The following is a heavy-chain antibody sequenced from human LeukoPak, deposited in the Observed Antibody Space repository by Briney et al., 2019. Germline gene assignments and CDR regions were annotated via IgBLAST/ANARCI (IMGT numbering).Heavy chain of an antibody. D-gene: IGHD3-3*01. CDR1: GFTFDDYA. CDR3: AKDIGIFGVGALDY. Sequence: GGSLRPSCAASGFTFDDYAMHWVRQAPGTGLEWVSGISWNSGSIGYADSVKGRYTISRDNAKNSLYLQMNSLSAEDTALYYCAKDIGIFGVGALDYWGQGTLVTVSS. V-gene: IGHV3-9*01. CDR2: ISWNSGSI. J-gene: IGHJ4*02.